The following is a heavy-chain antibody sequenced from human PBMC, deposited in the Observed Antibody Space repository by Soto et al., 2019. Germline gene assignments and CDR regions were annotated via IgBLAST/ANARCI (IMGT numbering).Heavy chain of an antibody. D-gene: IGHD4-17*01. CDR2: INHSGST. CDR3: ASAAIFYGDLLDY. CDR1: GGSFSDYY. J-gene: IGHJ4*02. Sequence: SLTLSLTCAVYGGSFSDYYWSWIRQPPGKGLEWIGEINHSGSTNYNPSLKSRVTISVDTSKNQFSLKLSSVTAADTAVYYCASAAIFYGDLLDYWGQGTLVTVSS. V-gene: IGHV4-34*01.